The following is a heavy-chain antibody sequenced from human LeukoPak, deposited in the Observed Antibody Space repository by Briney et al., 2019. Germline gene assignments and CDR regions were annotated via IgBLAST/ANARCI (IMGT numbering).Heavy chain of an antibody. CDR2: ILATGST. CDR3: TRVPRYCSGGRCYVD. J-gene: IGHJ4*02. D-gene: IGHD2-15*01. Sequence: SETLSLTCTVSNASITNYDWNWIRQSADKGLEWIGRILATGSTNYHPSLRTRITIPADTSKNQISLRLTSMTAADTALYYCTRVPRYCSGGRCYVDWGQGTLVTVSS. CDR1: NASITNYD. V-gene: IGHV4-4*07.